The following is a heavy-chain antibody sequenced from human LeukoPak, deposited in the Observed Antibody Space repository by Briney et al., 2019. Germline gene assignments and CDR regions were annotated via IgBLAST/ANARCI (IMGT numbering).Heavy chain of an antibody. Sequence: ESGPTLVNPTQTLTLTCTFSGFSLSTSGVGVGRIRQPPGKALGLLALIYWDDDKRYSPSLKSRLTITKDTSKNQVVLTMTNMDPVDTATYYCAHRHRLGEGDWFDPWGQGTLVTVSS. V-gene: IGHV2-5*02. D-gene: IGHD3-16*01. CDR2: IYWDDDK. CDR3: AHRHRLGEGDWFDP. CDR1: GFSLSTSGVG. J-gene: IGHJ5*02.